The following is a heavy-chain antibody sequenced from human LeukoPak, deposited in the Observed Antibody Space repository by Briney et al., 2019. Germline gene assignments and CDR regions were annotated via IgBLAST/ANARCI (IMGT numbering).Heavy chain of an antibody. CDR2: INPNSGGA. CDR1: GYIFSGYY. CDR3: AKGPPEYCSGGSCHAGRNWIDP. Sequence: VASVKVSCKASGYIFSGYYMHWLRQAPGQGLEWMGWINPNSGGADYAQKFQGRVTMTRDTSISTAYMALSRLRSEDTAVYYCAKGPPEYCSGGSCHAGRNWIDPWGQGTLVTVSS. D-gene: IGHD2-15*01. J-gene: IGHJ5*02. V-gene: IGHV1-2*02.